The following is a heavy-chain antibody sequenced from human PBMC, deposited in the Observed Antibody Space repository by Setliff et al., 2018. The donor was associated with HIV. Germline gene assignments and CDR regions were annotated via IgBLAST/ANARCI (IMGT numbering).Heavy chain of an antibody. J-gene: IGHJ4*02. CDR2: IYYSGST. D-gene: IGHD5-18*01. CDR3: ARSPGVDTNMAFDY. Sequence: PSETLSLTCPVSGGSIYGSDYYWGWIRQPPGKGLESIGSIYYSGSTDYNPSLKSRVTISVDTSKNQVSLKLNSVTAADTAVYYCARSPGVDTNMAFDYWGQGTLVTVSS. CDR1: GGSIYGSDYY. V-gene: IGHV4-39*07.